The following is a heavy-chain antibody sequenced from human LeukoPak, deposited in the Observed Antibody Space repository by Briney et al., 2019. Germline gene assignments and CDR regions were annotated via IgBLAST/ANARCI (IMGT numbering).Heavy chain of an antibody. V-gene: IGHV1-69*13. CDR3: ARDLAVAGYGMDV. Sequence: SVKVSCKASEGTFSSYAISWVRQAPGQGLEWMGGIIPIFGTANYAQKFQGRVTITADESTSTAYMELSSLRSEDTAVYYCARDLAVAGYGMDVWGQGTTVTVSS. D-gene: IGHD6-19*01. J-gene: IGHJ6*02. CDR2: IIPIFGTA. CDR1: EGTFSSYA.